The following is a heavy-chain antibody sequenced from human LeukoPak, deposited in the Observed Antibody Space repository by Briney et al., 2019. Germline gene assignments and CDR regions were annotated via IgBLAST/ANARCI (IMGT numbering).Heavy chain of an antibody. CDR3: ARPGISGSYPYYLDY. V-gene: IGHV1-8*01. J-gene: IGHJ4*02. CDR2: MNPNNGNT. CDR1: GYTFTSYD. D-gene: IGHD3-10*01. Sequence: ASVKVSCKASGYTFTSYDINWVRQATGQGLEWMGWMNPNNGNTGYAQKFQGRVTVTRNTSIGTAYMKLSSLRSEDTAVYYCARPGISGSYPYYLDYWGQGTLVTVSS.